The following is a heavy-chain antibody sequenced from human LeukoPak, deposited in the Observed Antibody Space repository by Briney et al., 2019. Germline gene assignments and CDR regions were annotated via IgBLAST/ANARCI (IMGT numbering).Heavy chain of an antibody. CDR2: VSYGGNT. D-gene: IGHD2-15*01. CDR3: AGRLTIAVEGT. V-gene: IGHV4-59*03. J-gene: IGHJ5*02. CDR1: GGSIRTFY. Sequence: SETLSLTCTVSGGSIRTFYWTWVRQPPGKGLEWIGYVSYGGNTGYNPSLKRRVTISLDTSRSQFSLKLTSVTAADTAVYYCAGRLTIAVEGTWGQGTLVTVSS.